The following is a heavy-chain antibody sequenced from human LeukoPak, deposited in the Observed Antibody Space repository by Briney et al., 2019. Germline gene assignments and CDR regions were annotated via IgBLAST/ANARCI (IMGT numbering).Heavy chain of an antibody. J-gene: IGHJ4*02. V-gene: IGHV3-9*01. D-gene: IGHD3-16*01. CDR1: GFIFNNYA. CDR3: ARDGPGRGGISFDH. Sequence: GGSLRLSCAGSGFIFNNYAMHWVRQPPGKGLEWVSGISWNSGSIDYADSVKGRFTISRDNAKNSLYLQMNSLRAEDTAVYYCARDGPGRGGISFDHWGQGTLVTVSS. CDR2: ISWNSGSI.